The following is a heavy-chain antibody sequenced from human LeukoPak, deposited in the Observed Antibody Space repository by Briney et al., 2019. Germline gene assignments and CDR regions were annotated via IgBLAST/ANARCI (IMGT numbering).Heavy chain of an antibody. CDR2: IKSKTDGGTT. J-gene: IGHJ4*02. Sequence: GGSLRLSCAASGFTFSSYWMTWVRQAPGKGLEWVGRIKSKTDGGTTDYAAPVKGRFTISRDDSKNTLYLQMNSLKTEDTAVYYCTTDSLTMIIDYWGQGTLVTVSS. V-gene: IGHV3-15*01. CDR1: GFTFSSYW. CDR3: TTDSLTMIIDY. D-gene: IGHD3-22*01.